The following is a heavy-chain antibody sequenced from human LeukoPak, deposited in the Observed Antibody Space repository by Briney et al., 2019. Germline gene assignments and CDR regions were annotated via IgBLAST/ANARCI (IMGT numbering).Heavy chain of an antibody. D-gene: IGHD4-17*01. CDR3: VRDPATVTIGSCFDS. Sequence: ASVKVSCKASGYTFTSYDINWVRQATGQGLEWMGWMNPNSGNTGYAQKLQGRVTMTTDTSTSTPYMELRSLRYDDTAVYYCVRDPATVTIGSCFDSWGQGTLVTVSS. J-gene: IGHJ4*02. CDR2: MNPNSGNT. CDR1: GYTFTSYD. V-gene: IGHV1-8*01.